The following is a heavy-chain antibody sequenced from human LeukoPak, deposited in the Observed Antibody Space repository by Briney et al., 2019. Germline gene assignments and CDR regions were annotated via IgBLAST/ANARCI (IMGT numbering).Heavy chain of an antibody. D-gene: IGHD6-13*01. CDR3: ARGIGHSSSYY. V-gene: IGHV4-34*01. J-gene: IGHJ4*02. Sequence: PSETLSLTCAVYGGSFSGYYWSWIRQPPGKGLEWIGEINHSGSTNYNPSLKSRVTISVDTSKNQFSLKLSSVTAADTAVYYCARGIGHSSSYYWGQGTLVTVSS. CDR1: GGSFSGYY. CDR2: INHSGST.